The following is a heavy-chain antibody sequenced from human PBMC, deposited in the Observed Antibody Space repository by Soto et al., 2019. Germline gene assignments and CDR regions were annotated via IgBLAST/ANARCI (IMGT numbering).Heavy chain of an antibody. CDR1: GGSVSSGSYY. V-gene: IGHV4-61*01. J-gene: IGHJ4*02. D-gene: IGHD1-26*01. CDR3: AREPVHYGYSGSYADY. CDR2: VYYSGST. Sequence: QVQLQESGPGLVKPSETLSLTCTVSGGSVSSGSYYWSWIRQPPGKGLEWIGYVYYSGSTNYNPSVKSRVTTTADTSKDRFSLKLRSVTAADTAVYYCAREPVHYGYSGSYADYWGQGTLVTVSS.